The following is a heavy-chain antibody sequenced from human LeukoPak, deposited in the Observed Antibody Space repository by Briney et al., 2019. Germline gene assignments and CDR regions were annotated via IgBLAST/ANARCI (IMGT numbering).Heavy chain of an antibody. CDR2: INSRGSST. CDR1: GFTFSNYG. D-gene: IGHD3-10*01. CDR3: AKGPMPRGFDY. V-gene: IGHV3-23*01. Sequence: GGSLRLSCAASGFTFSNYGMNWVRQAPGKGLEWVSAINSRGSSTYYADSVKGRFTISRDNSQNTLYLQMNSLRVEDTAVYYCAKGPMPRGFDYWGQGTLVTVSS. J-gene: IGHJ4*02.